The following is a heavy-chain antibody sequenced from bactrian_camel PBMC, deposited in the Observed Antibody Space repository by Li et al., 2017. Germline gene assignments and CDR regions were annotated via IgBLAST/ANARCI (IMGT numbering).Heavy chain of an antibody. D-gene: IGHD3*01. CDR2: VNTGTGNL. V-gene: IGHV3S54*01. CDR3: APDAGQSRCSNGFCYCA. CDR1: GYTFSGNC. J-gene: IGHJ4*01. Sequence: HVQLVESGGGSVQPGGSLRLSCVTSGYTFSGNCLGWFRQAPGKEREAVARVNTGTGNLFPAVEVKGRFTVSQDNAKNTLLLQMSDLKPEDTAVYYCAPDAGQSRCSNGFCYCAWGEGTQVTVS.